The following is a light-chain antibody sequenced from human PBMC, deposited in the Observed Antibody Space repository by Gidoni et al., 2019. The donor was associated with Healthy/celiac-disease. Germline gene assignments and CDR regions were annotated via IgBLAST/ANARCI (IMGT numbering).Light chain of an antibody. Sequence: EIVLTQSPGTLSLSPGERATLSCRASQSVSSSYLAWYQQKPGQAPRLLIYGASSRATGIPDRFSGSGSGTDFTLTISRLEPEDFAVYYCQQYGSSPVTFGQGTKLESK. CDR1: QSVSSSY. J-gene: IGKJ2*01. CDR2: GAS. V-gene: IGKV3-20*01. CDR3: QQYGSSPVT.